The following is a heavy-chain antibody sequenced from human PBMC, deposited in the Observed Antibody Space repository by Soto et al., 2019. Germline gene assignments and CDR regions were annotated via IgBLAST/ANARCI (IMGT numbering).Heavy chain of an antibody. D-gene: IGHD3-3*01. CDR1: GGSISGYY. CDR2: IHYSGST. V-gene: IGHV4-59*08. Sequence: SETLSLTCTVPGGSISGYYWTWIRQSPGKGLEWIGYIHYSGSTNYNPSLKSRVTISEDTSRNQFSLELTSVTAADTAVYYCARCITSKDFWNGYSYYFDYWGQGILVTVSS. CDR3: ARCITSKDFWNGYSYYFDY. J-gene: IGHJ4*02.